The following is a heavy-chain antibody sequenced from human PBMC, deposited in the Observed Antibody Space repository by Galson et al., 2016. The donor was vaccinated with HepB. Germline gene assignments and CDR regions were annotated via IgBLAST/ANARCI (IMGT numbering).Heavy chain of an antibody. CDR2: YHPEDGRT. D-gene: IGHD1-20*01. CDR3: SNGPLIIGRGNWFDP. Sequence: SVKVSCKVSGYSLTDLPIQWVRQARGKGLEWMGGYHPEDGRTIYAQRFQGRVTMTEDTSTDTAYMELSSLSSEDTAVYFCSNGPLIIGRGNWFDPWGQGTLVIVST. CDR1: GYSLTDLP. J-gene: IGHJ5*01. V-gene: IGHV1-24*01.